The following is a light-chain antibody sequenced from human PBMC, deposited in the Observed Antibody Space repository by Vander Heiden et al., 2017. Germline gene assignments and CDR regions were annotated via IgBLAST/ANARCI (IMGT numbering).Light chain of an antibody. J-gene: IGLJ3*02. Sequence: QSALTQPASVSGSPGQSITISCTGTSSYIGDYNYVSWYQQYPGKVPKLMIYEVSNRPSGVSNRFSGSKSGNTASLTISGLQAEDEADYYCSSYTSRSTWVFGGGTKLTVL. V-gene: IGLV2-14*01. CDR1: SSYIGDYNY. CDR3: SSYTSRSTWV. CDR2: EVS.